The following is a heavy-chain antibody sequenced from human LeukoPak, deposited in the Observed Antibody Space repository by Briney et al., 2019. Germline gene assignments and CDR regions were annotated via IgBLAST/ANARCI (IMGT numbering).Heavy chain of an antibody. CDR1: GFTFSSYA. Sequence: GSLRLSCAASGFTFSSYAMSWVRQAPGKGLEWIGEVNHSGSTNSNPSLKSRVTISVDSSKRRFSLKLRSVTAADTAVYYCARVLLGFGEGPAPNYYFYAMDIWGQGTTVTVSS. CDR2: VNHSGST. J-gene: IGHJ6*02. CDR3: ARVLLGFGEGPAPNYYFYAMDI. D-gene: IGHD3-10*01. V-gene: IGHV4-34*01.